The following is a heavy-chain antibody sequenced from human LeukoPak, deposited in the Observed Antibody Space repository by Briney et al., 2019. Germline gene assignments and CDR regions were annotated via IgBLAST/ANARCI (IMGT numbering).Heavy chain of an antibody. CDR2: IIPIFGTA. CDR1: GGTFSSYA. V-gene: IGHV1-69*13. CDR3: ARVGRVVGQPVFDY. Sequence: ASVKVSCTASGGTFSSYAISWVRQAPGQGLEWMGGIIPIFGTANYAQKFQGRVTITADESTSTAYMELSSLRSEDTAVYYCARVGRVVGQPVFDYWGQGTLVTVSS. D-gene: IGHD3-3*01. J-gene: IGHJ4*02.